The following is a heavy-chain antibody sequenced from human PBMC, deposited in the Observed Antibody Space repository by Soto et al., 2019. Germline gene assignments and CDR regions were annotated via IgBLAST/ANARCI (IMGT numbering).Heavy chain of an antibody. Sequence: EVQLVESGGGLVQPGGSLRLSCAASGCTFSSYAMSWVRQAPGKGLEWVSAISGSGGSTYYAESVKGRFTISRDNPKNTLYLQMNSLRAEDTAVYYCVKVDRLRSGELSLYYYYSMDVWGQGTTVTVSS. V-gene: IGHV3-23*04. CDR1: GCTFSSYA. CDR3: VKVDRLRSGELSLYYYYSMDV. CDR2: ISGSGGST. J-gene: IGHJ6*02. D-gene: IGHD3-16*02.